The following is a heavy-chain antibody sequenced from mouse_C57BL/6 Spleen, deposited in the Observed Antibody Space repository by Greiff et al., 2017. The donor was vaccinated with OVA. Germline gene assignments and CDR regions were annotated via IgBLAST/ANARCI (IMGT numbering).Heavy chain of an antibody. V-gene: IGHV1-64*01. CDR2: IHPNSGST. D-gene: IGHD1-1*01. Sequence: QVQLQQPGAELVKPGASVTLSCKASGYTFTSYWMHWVKQRPGQGLEWIGMIHPNSGSTNYNEKFKSKATLTVDKSSSTAYMQLSSLTSEDSAVYYCASHYYGSSPFDYWGQGTTLTVFS. J-gene: IGHJ2*01. CDR3: ASHYYGSSPFDY. CDR1: GYTFTSYW.